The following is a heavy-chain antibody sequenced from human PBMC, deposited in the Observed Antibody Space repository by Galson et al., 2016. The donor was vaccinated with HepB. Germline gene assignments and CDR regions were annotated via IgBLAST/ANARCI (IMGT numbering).Heavy chain of an antibody. V-gene: IGHV3-9*01. CDR1: GFSLNDHA. J-gene: IGHJ6*02. CDR2: MSWNGGVI. D-gene: IGHD3-10*01. CDR3: AKDMGGQVYGSGSSIRYYFAMDV. Sequence: SLRLSCATSGFSLNDHAMHWVRHAPGEGLEWVAGMSWNGGVIGYADSVKGRFTMSRDMASNSLHLQMNNLRPDDAALYFCAKDMGGQVYGSGSSIRYYFAMDVWGQGTTVTVS.